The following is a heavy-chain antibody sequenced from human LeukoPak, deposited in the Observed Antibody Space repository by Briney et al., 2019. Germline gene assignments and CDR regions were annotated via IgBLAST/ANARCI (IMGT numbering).Heavy chain of an antibody. J-gene: IGHJ5*02. CDR1: GFSFSDSA. CDR2: IGSSGDKT. CDR3: AKGDSVVVVIIGTPKNPNWFDP. Sequence: QAGGSLRLSCAASGFSFSDSAMNWVRQAPGKGLEWVASIGSSGDKTYYADSVRGRFTISRDNSKNTLYLRMNSLRAEDTAVYYCAKGDSVVVVIIGTPKNPNWFDPWGQGTLVTVSS. V-gene: IGHV3-23*01. D-gene: IGHD2-2*01.